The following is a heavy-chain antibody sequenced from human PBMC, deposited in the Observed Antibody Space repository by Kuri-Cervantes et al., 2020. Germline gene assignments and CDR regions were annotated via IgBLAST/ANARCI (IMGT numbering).Heavy chain of an antibody. CDR1: GGSISSYY. V-gene: IGHV3-15*01. D-gene: IGHD2-2*01. CDR2: IKSKTDGGTT. Sequence: ETLSLTCTVSGGSISSYYWSWIRQPPGKGLEWVGRIKSKTDGGTTDYAAPVKGRFTISRDDSKNTLYLQMNSLKTEDTAVYYCTTGDIVVVPAAVLNYYFDYWGQGTLVTVSS. CDR3: TTGDIVVVPAAVLNYYFDY. J-gene: IGHJ4*02.